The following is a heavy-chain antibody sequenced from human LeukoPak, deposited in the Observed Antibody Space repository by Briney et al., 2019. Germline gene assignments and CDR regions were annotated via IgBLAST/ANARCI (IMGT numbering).Heavy chain of an antibody. J-gene: IGHJ5*02. CDR1: GGSISSGDYY. Sequence: PSQTLSLTCTVSGGSISSGDYYWNWIRQPPGKGLEWIGYIYYSGSTYYNLSLKSRVTISVDTSKNQFSLKLSSVTAADTAVYYCARYYGNYKNWFDPWGQGTLVTVSS. CDR3: ARYYGNYKNWFDP. D-gene: IGHD4-11*01. V-gene: IGHV4-30-4*01. CDR2: IYYSGST.